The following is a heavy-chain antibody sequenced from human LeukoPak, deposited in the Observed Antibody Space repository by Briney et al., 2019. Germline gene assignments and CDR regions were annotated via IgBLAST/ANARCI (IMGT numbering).Heavy chain of an antibody. D-gene: IGHD3-10*01. CDR2: INPSGGST. Sequence: ASVKVSCKASGYTFTSYYMHWVRQAPGQGLEWMGIINPSGGSTSYAQKFQGRVTMTRDTSTSTVYMELSSLRSEDTAVYYCARGGYYYGSGSYYNLNWFDPWGPGTLVTVSS. J-gene: IGHJ5*02. CDR3: ARGGYYYGSGSYYNLNWFDP. V-gene: IGHV1-46*01. CDR1: GYTFTSYY.